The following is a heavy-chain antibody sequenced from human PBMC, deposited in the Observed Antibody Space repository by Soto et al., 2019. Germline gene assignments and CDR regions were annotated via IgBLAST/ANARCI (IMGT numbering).Heavy chain of an antibody. Sequence: PGGSLRLSCAASGFTFSDYYMSWIRQAPGKGLEWVSYISSSGSTIYYADSVKGRLTISRDNAKNSLYLQMNSLRAEDTAVYYCARDFLNSMVRGVIDYWGQGTLVTVSS. J-gene: IGHJ4*02. V-gene: IGHV3-11*01. CDR3: ARDFLNSMVRGVIDY. CDR2: ISSSGSTI. CDR1: GFTFSDYY. D-gene: IGHD3-10*01.